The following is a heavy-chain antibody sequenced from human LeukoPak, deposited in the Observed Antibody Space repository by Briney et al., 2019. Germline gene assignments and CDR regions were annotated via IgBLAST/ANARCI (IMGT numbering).Heavy chain of an antibody. CDR2: ISAYNGNT. CDR1: GYTFTSYG. D-gene: IGHD2-2*01. V-gene: IGHV1-18*01. Sequence: VASVKVSCKASGYTFTSYGISWVRQAPGQGLEWMGWISAYNGNTNYAQKFQGRVTITADKSTSTAYMELSSLKSEDTAVFYCASGEGCSSNSCTLDYWGQGSLVTVSS. J-gene: IGHJ4*02. CDR3: ASGEGCSSNSCTLDY.